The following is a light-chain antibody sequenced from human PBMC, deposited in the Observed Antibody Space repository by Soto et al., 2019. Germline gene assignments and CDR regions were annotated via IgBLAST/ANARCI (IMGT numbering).Light chain of an antibody. CDR2: AAS. Sequence: DIQMTQSPSSLSASVGDRVTITCRASQSIGSALNWYRQKSGRVPNLLIYAASNSQSGVPSRFSGSGSGTDFTLTISSLQPEDFATYYCQQSYGIPTFGQGTKVDIK. CDR3: QQSYGIPT. V-gene: IGKV1-39*01. CDR1: QSIGSA. J-gene: IGKJ1*01.